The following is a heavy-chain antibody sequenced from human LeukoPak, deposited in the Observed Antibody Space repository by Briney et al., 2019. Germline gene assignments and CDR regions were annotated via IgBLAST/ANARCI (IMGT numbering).Heavy chain of an antibody. J-gene: IGHJ4*02. Sequence: PSETLSLTCTVSGGSISSYYWSWIRQSPGKGLEWIGYIYYSGSTNYNPSLKSRVTISVDTSKNQFSLKLSSVTAADTAVYYCARHGYDSSGYYSSYYSDYWGQGTLVTVSS. CDR3: ARHGYDSSGYYSSYYSDY. CDR1: GGSISSYY. D-gene: IGHD3-22*01. CDR2: IYYSGST. V-gene: IGHV4-59*08.